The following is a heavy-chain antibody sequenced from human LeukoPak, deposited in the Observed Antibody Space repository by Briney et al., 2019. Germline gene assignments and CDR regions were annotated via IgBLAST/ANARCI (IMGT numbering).Heavy chain of an antibody. CDR1: GFTFSSYG. CDR3: ARVAGITMVRGVGGAFDY. V-gene: IGHV3-30*02. CDR2: IRYDGSNK. Sequence: GGSLRLSCAASGFTFSSYGMHWVRQAPGKGLEWVAFIRYDGSNKYYADSVKGRFTISRDNSKNTLYLQMNSLRAEDTAVYYCARVAGITMVRGVGGAFDYWGQGTLVTVSS. D-gene: IGHD3-10*01. J-gene: IGHJ4*02.